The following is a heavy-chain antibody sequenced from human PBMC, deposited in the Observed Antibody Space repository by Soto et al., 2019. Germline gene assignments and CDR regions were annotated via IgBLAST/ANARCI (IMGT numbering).Heavy chain of an antibody. J-gene: IGHJ5*02. Sequence: SGPTLVNPTQTLTLTCTFSGFSLSTSGMCVSWIRQPPGKALEWLARIDWDDDKRYSPSLKSRLTITKDTSKNQVVLTMTNMDPVDTATYYCARTSSSWYSLALNWFDPWGQGTLVTVSS. D-gene: IGHD6-13*01. CDR2: IDWDDDK. CDR3: ARTSSSWYSLALNWFDP. CDR1: GFSLSTSGMC. V-gene: IGHV2-5*08.